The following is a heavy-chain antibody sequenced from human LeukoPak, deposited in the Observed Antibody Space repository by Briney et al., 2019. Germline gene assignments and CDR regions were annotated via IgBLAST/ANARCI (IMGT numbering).Heavy chain of an antibody. CDR2: MYSIGTT. CDR3: ARLGKACCAGSCWSLDY. V-gene: IGHV4-59*08. J-gene: IGHJ4*02. Sequence: KSSETLSLTCTVSRGSISPYYWSWIRQSPGKGMEWIGYMYSIGTTNYNPSLQSRVTMSVDTSTNQFTLNLASVTAADTAVYYCARLGKACCAGSCWSLDYWGQGTVVTVSS. CDR1: RGSISPYY. D-gene: IGHD2-15*01.